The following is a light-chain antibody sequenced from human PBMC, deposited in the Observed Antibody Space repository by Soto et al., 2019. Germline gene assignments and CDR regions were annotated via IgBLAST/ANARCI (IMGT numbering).Light chain of an antibody. CDR2: NNN. CDR1: SFNIGTYN. CDR3: AAWDDSLNTYV. J-gene: IGLJ1*01. V-gene: IGLV1-44*01. Sequence: QSVLPKPTSASGTPGLRVTISCSGSSFNIGTYNVNWYRQLPGTAPKLLIHNNNERPSGVPDRFSGSKSGTSASLAISGLQSEDEADYYCAAWDDSLNTYVFGIGTKVTVL.